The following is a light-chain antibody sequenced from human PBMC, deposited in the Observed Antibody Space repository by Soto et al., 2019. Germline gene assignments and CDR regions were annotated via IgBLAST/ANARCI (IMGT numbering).Light chain of an antibody. CDR3: QQYNVWPLT. Sequence: EIVMTQSPATLSVSQWVRATLSCRASHSVSSNLAWYQQKPGHTPKLLIYVASTRATGIPARFSGSGSGTEFTLTISSLQSEDFAVYYCQQYNVWPLTFGGGTKVEFK. V-gene: IGKV3-15*01. J-gene: IGKJ4*01. CDR2: VAS. CDR1: HSVSSN.